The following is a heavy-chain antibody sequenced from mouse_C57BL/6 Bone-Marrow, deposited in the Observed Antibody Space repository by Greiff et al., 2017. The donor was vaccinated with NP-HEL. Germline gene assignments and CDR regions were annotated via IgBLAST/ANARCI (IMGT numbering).Heavy chain of an antibody. J-gene: IGHJ2*01. D-gene: IGHD1-1*01. CDR2: ISSGSSTI. CDR1: GFTFSDYG. Sequence: EVQLVESGGGLVKPGGSLKLSCAASGFTFSDYGMHWVRQAPEKGLEWVAYISSGSSTIYYADTVKGRFTISRDNAKNTLFLQMTSLRSEDTAMYYCARQGYYGSSAFDYWGQGTTLTVSS. V-gene: IGHV5-17*01. CDR3: ARQGYYGSSAFDY.